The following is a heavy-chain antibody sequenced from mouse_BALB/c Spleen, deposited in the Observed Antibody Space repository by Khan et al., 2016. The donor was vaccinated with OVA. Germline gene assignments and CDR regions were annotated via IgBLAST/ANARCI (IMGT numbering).Heavy chain of an antibody. Sequence: QIQLVQSGPELKKPGETVKISCKASGYTFTNYGMNWVKQPPGKGLKWMGWINTYTGEPTYVDDFKGRFAFSLETSASTAYLQINNLKNEDTATYFCGRGYWYFDVWGAGTTVTVSS. CDR3: GRGYWYFDV. V-gene: IGHV9-3-1*01. J-gene: IGHJ1*01. D-gene: IGHD2-2*01. CDR1: GYTFTNYG. CDR2: INTYTGEP.